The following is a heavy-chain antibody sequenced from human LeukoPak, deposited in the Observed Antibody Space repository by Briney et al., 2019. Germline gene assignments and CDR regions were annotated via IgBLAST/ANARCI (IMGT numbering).Heavy chain of an antibody. V-gene: IGHV3-21*01. CDR3: ARSPAWIGATTLEY. Sequence: GGSLRLSCAASGFTFSSYSMNWVRQAPGKGLEWVSSISSSSSYIYYADSVKGRFTISRDNAKNSLYLQMNSLRAEDTAVYYCARSPAWIGATTLEYWGQGTLVTVSS. CDR2: ISSSSSYI. J-gene: IGHJ4*02. D-gene: IGHD4-17*01. CDR1: GFTFSSYS.